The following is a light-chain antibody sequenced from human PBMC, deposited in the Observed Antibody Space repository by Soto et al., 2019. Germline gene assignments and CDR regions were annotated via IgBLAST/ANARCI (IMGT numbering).Light chain of an antibody. CDR3: SSYTTSDTYV. J-gene: IGLJ1*01. V-gene: IGLV2-14*01. CDR2: DVS. CDR1: SSDVGAYNY. Sequence: QSVLTQPASVSGSPGQSITISCTGTSSDVGAYNYVSWYQQHPGKAPKLMIYDVSNRPSGVSNRLSGSKSGNTASLTISGLQAEDEAEYHCSSYTTSDTYVFGTGTKLTVL.